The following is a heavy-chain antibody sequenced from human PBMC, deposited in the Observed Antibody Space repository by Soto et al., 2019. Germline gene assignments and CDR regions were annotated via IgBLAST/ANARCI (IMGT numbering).Heavy chain of an antibody. CDR1: GCTCVDYG. J-gene: IGHJ1*01. Sequence: RVCWGAAGCTCVDYGGSRVRKAKGKGLEWVSAISGLAGRTYYADSVKGRFTVSRDISKNTLYLQMNSLRADDTAVYYCARDHSLGRYSYAKSACRGQRTLVPVSS. CDR2: ISGLAGRT. V-gene: IGHV3-23*01. CDR3: ARDHSLGRYSYAKSAC. D-gene: IGHD5-18*01.